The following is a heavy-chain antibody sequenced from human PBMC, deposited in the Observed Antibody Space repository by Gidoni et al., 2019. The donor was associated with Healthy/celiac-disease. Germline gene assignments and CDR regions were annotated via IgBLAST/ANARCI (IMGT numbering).Heavy chain of an antibody. J-gene: IGHJ5*02. CDR1: GGTFSSYA. V-gene: IGHV1-69*01. D-gene: IGHD3-10*01. CDR2: IIPIFGTA. Sequence: QVQLVQSGSEVKKPVSSVKVSCKASGGTFSSYAISWVRQAPGQGLEWMGGIIPIFGTANYAQKFQGSVTITADESMSTAYMELSSLRSEDTAVYYCARASYYYGSGSYYNWFDPWGQGTLVTVSS. CDR3: ARASYYYGSGSYYNWFDP.